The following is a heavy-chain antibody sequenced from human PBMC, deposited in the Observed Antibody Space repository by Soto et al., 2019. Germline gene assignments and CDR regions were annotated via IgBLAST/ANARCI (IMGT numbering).Heavy chain of an antibody. CDR1: GFTFSSYA. D-gene: IGHD4-4*01. V-gene: IGHV3-23*01. Sequence: GGSLRLSCAASGFTFSSYAMSWVRQAPGKGLEWVSAISGSGGSTYYADSVKGRFTISRDNSKNTLYLQMNSLRAEDTAVYYCVKVDYSNPDAYYYYYGMDVWGQGTTVTVSS. CDR2: ISGSGGST. J-gene: IGHJ6*02. CDR3: VKVDYSNPDAYYYYYGMDV.